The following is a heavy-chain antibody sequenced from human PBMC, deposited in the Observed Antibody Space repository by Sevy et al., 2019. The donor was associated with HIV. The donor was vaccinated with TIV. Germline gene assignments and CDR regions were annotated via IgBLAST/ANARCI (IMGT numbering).Heavy chain of an antibody. J-gene: IGHJ3*02. D-gene: IGHD3-22*01. CDR1: GFTVGSNY. CDR3: ARVSVYYYDSSGYYTTGNAFDI. V-gene: IGHV3-53*01. Sequence: GGSLRLSCAASGFTVGSNYMSWVRQAPGKGLEWVSIIYSGVTTSYADSVKGGFTIPRDNSKNTRYLQRNSLGAEDTVVYYCARVSVYYYDSSGYYTTGNAFDIWGQGTMVTVSS. CDR2: IYSGVTT.